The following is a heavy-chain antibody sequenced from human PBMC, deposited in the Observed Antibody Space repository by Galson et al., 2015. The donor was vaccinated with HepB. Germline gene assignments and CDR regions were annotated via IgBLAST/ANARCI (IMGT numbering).Heavy chain of an antibody. D-gene: IGHD6-19*01. CDR3: TRGPAAGILDY. Sequence: CAISGDSVSSNSAAWSWIRQSPSRGLEWLGKTYYGSKWYNEYAVSVRGRITISADTSKNQFSLQLDSVTPEDTAVYYCTRGPAAGILDYWGQGTLVTVSS. J-gene: IGHJ4*02. CDR1: GDSVSSNSAA. CDR2: TYYGSKWYN. V-gene: IGHV6-1*01.